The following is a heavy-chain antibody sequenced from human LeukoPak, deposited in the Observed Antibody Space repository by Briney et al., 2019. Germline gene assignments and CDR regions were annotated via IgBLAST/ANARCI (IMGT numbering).Heavy chain of an antibody. J-gene: IGHJ6*03. CDR1: GFTFSSYG. Sequence: PGGSLRLSCAASGFTFSSYGMHWVRQAPGKGLEWVAFIRYDGSNKYYADSVKGRFTISRDNAKDSLYLQMNSLRAEDTAVYYCARGVRIAAPGPYYYMDVWGKGTTVTVSS. V-gene: IGHV3-30*02. CDR3: ARGVRIAAPGPYYYMDV. D-gene: IGHD6-13*01. CDR2: IRYDGSNK.